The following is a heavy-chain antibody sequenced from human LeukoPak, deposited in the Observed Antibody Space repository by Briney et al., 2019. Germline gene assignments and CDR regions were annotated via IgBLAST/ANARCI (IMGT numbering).Heavy chain of an antibody. V-gene: IGHV4-34*01. Sequence: SETLSLTCTVSGGSISSYYWSWIRQPPGKGLEWIGEINHSGSTNYNPSLKSRVTISVDTSKNQFSLKLSSVTAADTAVYYCARGPRYYYGSGSYYLWGQGTLVTVSS. D-gene: IGHD3-10*01. CDR3: ARGPRYYYGSGSYYL. J-gene: IGHJ4*02. CDR2: INHSGST. CDR1: GGSISSYY.